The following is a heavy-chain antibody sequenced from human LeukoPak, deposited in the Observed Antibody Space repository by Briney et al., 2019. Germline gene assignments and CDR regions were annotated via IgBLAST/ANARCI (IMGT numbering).Heavy chain of an antibody. J-gene: IGHJ4*02. V-gene: IGHV1-69*04. D-gene: IGHD2-15*01. CDR2: ITPILGIA. Sequence: SVKVSCKASGGTFSSYAISWVRQAPGQGLEWMGRITPILGIANYAQTFQGRVTITADKSTSTAYMELSSLRSEDTAVYYCASSYDCSGGSCYYYWGQGTLVTVSS. CDR1: GGTFSSYA. CDR3: ASSYDCSGGSCYYY.